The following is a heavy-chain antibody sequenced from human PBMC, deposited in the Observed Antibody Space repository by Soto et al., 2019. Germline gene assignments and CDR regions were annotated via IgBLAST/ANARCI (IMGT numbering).Heavy chain of an antibody. J-gene: IGHJ3*02. V-gene: IGHV4-34*01. CDR3: AIVKKTSVPTRGWLGEFDI. D-gene: IGHD4-17*01. CDR2: INHSGST. Sequence: SETLSLTCAVYGGSFSGYYWSWIRQPPGKGLEWIGEINHSGSTNYNPSLKSRVTISVDTSKNQLSLKLSPVTAADMDVYYFAIVKKTSVPTRGWLGEFDIWGQGKMVTV. CDR1: GGSFSGYY.